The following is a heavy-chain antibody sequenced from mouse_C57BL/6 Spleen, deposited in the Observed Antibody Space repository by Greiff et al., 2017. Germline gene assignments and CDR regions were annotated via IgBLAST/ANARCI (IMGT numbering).Heavy chain of an antibody. D-gene: IGHD1-1*01. CDR2: IWTGRGT. V-gene: IGHV2-9-1*01. CDR1: GFSLTSYA. Sequence: LQLKESGPGLAAPSQSLSITCTVSGFSLTSYAISWVRQPTVKGLEWLGVIWTGRGTNYNSALKYRLSISKDDSKSQVFIKRNSLQTDSTARDSCARNHYGSSYGYSMDYGSQGPSDTVSS. J-gene: IGHJ4*01. CDR3: ARNHYGSSYGYSMDY.